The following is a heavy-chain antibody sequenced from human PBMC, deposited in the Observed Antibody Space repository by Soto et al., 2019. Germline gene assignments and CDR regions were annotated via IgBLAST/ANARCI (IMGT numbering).Heavy chain of an antibody. Sequence: TLSLTCTVSGGSISTGGYYWSWIRQYPGKGLEWLGYIDGSGYTFYNPSLQSRLTLSMDTSKNQFSLKLSSATAADTAVYFCARKQAGLFYGIDYWGQGTLVTVSS. CDR3: ARKQAGLFYGIDY. D-gene: IGHD3-10*01. CDR2: IDGSGYT. V-gene: IGHV4-31*03. CDR1: GGSISTGGYY. J-gene: IGHJ4*02.